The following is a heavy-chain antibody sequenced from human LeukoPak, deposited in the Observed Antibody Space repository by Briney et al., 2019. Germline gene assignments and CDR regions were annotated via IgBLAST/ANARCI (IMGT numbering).Heavy chain of an antibody. CDR2: ISWNSGII. J-gene: IGHJ4*02. Sequence: GGSLRLSCAASGFTFSGSAMHWVRQAPGKGLEWVSGISWNSGIIGYADSVKGRFTISRDNAKNSLYLQMNSLRAEDTALYYCAKDGGYCSSTSCSMFDYWGQGTLVTVSS. CDR1: GFTFSGSA. D-gene: IGHD2-2*01. CDR3: AKDGGYCSSTSCSMFDY. V-gene: IGHV3-9*01.